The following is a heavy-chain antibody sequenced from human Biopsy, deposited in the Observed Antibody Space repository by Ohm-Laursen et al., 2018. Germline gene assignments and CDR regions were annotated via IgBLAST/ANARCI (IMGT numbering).Heavy chain of an antibody. CDR2: INHSGRT. CDR1: GESFNGYY. Sequence: SDTLSLTCPVYGESFNGYYWSWIRQTPGKGLEWIGEINHSGRTNYNPSLKSRVNISADKSNNQFSLKLTSVTSADTAVYFCGNEVHGRDYWGLGALVTVSS. D-gene: IGHD2-15*01. J-gene: IGHJ4*02. V-gene: IGHV4-34*01. CDR3: GNEVHGRDY.